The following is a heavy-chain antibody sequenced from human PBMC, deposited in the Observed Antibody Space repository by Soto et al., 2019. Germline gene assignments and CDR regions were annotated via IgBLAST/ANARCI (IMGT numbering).Heavy chain of an antibody. Sequence: PGGSLRLSCAASGFTFSGYGMHWVRQAPGKGLEWVAVISYDGSNKYYADSVKGRFTISRDNSKNTLYLQMNSLRAEDTAVYYCAKGVYYYDSSGYLGYWGQGTLVTVSS. J-gene: IGHJ4*02. V-gene: IGHV3-30*18. D-gene: IGHD3-22*01. CDR2: ISYDGSNK. CDR3: AKGVYYYDSSGYLGY. CDR1: GFTFSGYG.